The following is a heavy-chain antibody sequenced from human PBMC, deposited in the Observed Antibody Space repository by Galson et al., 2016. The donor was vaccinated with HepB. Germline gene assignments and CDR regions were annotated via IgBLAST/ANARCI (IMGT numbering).Heavy chain of an antibody. D-gene: IGHD3-10*01. J-gene: IGHJ4*02. V-gene: IGHV3-48*01. CDR2: ISATGTTI. CDR3: ASSGGFGSGTYYVY. CDR1: GFTFSSYN. Sequence: SLRLSCAASGFTFSSYNMNWVRQAPGKGLEWISYISATGTTIFYADSVKGRVTISRDNDKNSLYLQMNSLRAEDTAVYYCASSGGFGSGTYYVYWGQGTLVTVSS.